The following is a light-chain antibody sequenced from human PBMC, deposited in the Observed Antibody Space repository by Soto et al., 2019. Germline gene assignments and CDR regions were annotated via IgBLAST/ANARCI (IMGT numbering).Light chain of an antibody. CDR3: QKYISVPGT. CDR1: QGISNY. J-gene: IGKJ4*01. Sequence: DIQMTQSPSSLSASVGDRVTITCRASQGISNYLAWYQQNPGEVPKLLIYAATTLQSGVSSRFSGSGSGTDFTLTISSLQPEDVASYYCQKYISVPGTFGGGTKVEIK. V-gene: IGKV1-27*01. CDR2: AAT.